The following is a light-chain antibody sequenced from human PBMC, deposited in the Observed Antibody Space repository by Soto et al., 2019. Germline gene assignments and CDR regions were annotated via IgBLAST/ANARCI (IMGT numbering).Light chain of an antibody. CDR1: QSISSW. Sequence: DIQMTQSPSTLSASVGDRVTITCRASQSISSWLVWYQHKPGKAATVLIYKASTLESGATSRFSGSGSGTEFTLTISSLQPEDFAAYYCQHYNTSPRTFGEGTKVEIK. CDR2: KAS. V-gene: IGKV1-5*03. CDR3: QHYNTSPRT. J-gene: IGKJ4*02.